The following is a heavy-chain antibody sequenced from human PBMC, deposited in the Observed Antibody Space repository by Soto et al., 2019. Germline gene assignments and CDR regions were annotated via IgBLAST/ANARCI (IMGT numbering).Heavy chain of an antibody. CDR1: GASISTYY. Sequence: SETLSLTCTVSGASISTYYASWSRQPPGKGLGWLAFIYSSGSANYNSSLKSRAIISVDTYNNQFSLILTSVTAADTAVYYCVRSGHTSGGVIWGRGTLVTVSS. J-gene: IGHJ4*02. CDR3: VRSGHTSGGVI. D-gene: IGHD3-16*01. V-gene: IGHV4-59*01. CDR2: IYSSGSA.